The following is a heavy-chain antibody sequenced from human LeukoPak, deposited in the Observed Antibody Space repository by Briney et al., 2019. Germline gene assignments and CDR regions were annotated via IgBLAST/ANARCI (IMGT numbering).Heavy chain of an antibody. V-gene: IGHV3-21*01. CDR3: ARVDHLQQQLASDY. J-gene: IGHJ4*02. Sequence: PSETLSLTCTVSGGSINSYYWTWIRQPPGEGLEWVSSISSGSCDIYYADSVKGRFTISRDNAKNSLYLQMNSLRAEDTAVYYCARVDHLQQQLASDYWGQGTLVTVSS. CDR1: GGSINSYY. D-gene: IGHD6-13*01. CDR2: ISSGSCDI.